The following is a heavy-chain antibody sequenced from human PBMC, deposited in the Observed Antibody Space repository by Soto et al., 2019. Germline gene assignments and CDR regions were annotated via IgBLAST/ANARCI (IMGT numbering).Heavy chain of an antibody. Sequence: LSLTCTVSGGSISSYYWSWIRQPPGKGLEWIGYIYYSGSTNYNPSLKSRVTIAVDTSKNQFSLKLSSVTAADTAVYYCARSITGDWFDPWGQGTLVTVSS. J-gene: IGHJ5*02. D-gene: IGHD1-20*01. CDR1: GGSISSYY. V-gene: IGHV4-59*01. CDR3: ARSITGDWFDP. CDR2: IYYSGST.